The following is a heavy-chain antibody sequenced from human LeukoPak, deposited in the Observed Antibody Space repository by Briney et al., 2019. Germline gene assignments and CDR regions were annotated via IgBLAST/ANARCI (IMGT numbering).Heavy chain of an antibody. CDR2: INHSGST. CDR3: ARGSRYSSSWYVRNWFDP. Sequence: KPSETLSLTCAVYGGSFSGYYWSWIRQPPGKGVEWIGEINHSGSTNYNPSLKSRVTISVDTSKNQFSVKLSSVTAADTAVYYCARGSRYSSSWYVRNWFDPWGQGTLVTVSS. V-gene: IGHV4-34*01. D-gene: IGHD6-13*01. CDR1: GGSFSGYY. J-gene: IGHJ5*02.